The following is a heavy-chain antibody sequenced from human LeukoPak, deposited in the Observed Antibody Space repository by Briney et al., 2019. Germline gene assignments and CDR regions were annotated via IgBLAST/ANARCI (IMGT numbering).Heavy chain of an antibody. D-gene: IGHD5-24*01. J-gene: IGHJ4*02. CDR3: AKVVEMATMAFDY. CDR2: ISGSGGST. V-gene: IGHV3-23*01. Sequence: PGGSLRLSCAASGFTFSSYAMSWVRQAPGKGLEWVSAISGSGGSTYYADSVKGRFTISRDNSENTLYLQMNSLRAEDTAVYYCAKVVEMATMAFDYWGQGTLVTVSS. CDR1: GFTFSSYA.